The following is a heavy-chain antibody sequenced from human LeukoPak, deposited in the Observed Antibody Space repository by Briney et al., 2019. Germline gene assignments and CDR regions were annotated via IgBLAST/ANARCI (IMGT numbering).Heavy chain of an antibody. CDR1: RGSFSNFY. CDR3: ARVLKRVVVTGMRSNAGFDN. V-gene: IGHV4-34*01. Sequence: SETLSLTCADYRGSFSNFYWSWIRQPPGKGLEWIGEISPSRGTNDNPSLKSRVTISVDTSKNQFSLRLSSVTAADTAVYYCARVLKRVVVTGMRSNAGFDNWGQGTLVTVSS. CDR2: ISPSRGT. D-gene: IGHD2-21*02. J-gene: IGHJ4*02.